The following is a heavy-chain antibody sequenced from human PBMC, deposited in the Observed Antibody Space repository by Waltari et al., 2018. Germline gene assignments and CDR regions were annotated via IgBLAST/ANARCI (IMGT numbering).Heavy chain of an antibody. CDR1: GYTFTSYA. CDR2: INAGNGNT. D-gene: IGHD6-13*01. J-gene: IGHJ4*02. Sequence: QVQLVQSGAEVKKPGASVKVSCKASGYTFTSYAMHWVRQAPGQRLEWMGWINAGNGNTKYSQKFQGRVTITRDTSASTAYMELSSLRSEDTAVYYCARGGGDYSSSWHIDYWGQGTLVTVSS. V-gene: IGHV1-3*01. CDR3: ARGGGDYSSSWHIDY.